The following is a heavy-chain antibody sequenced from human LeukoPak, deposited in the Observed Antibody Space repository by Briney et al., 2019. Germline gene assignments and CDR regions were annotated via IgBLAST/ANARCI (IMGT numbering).Heavy chain of an antibody. CDR1: GGSISSSSYY. V-gene: IGHV4-39*01. Sequence: SETLSLTCTVSGGSISSSSYYWGWIRQPPGKGLEWIGSIYYSGSTYYNPFLKSRVTISVDTSKNQFSLKLSSVTAADTAVYYCARQAVAGIYYFDYWGQGTLVTVSS. CDR3: ARQAVAGIYYFDY. J-gene: IGHJ4*02. CDR2: IYYSGST. D-gene: IGHD6-19*01.